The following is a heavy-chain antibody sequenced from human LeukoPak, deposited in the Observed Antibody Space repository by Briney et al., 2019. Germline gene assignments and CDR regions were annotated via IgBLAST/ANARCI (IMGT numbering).Heavy chain of an antibody. CDR3: AKTSSVDY. J-gene: IGHJ4*02. V-gene: IGHV3-30*02. D-gene: IGHD3-10*01. CDR1: GFTFSSFG. Sequence: PGGSLSLSCPASGFTFSSFGRHWVRQAQGRGLEWVAFIRYDGSNKYYADSVKGRFTISRDNSKNTLYLQMNSLRAEDTAVYYCAKTSSVDYWGQGTLVTVSS. CDR2: IRYDGSNK.